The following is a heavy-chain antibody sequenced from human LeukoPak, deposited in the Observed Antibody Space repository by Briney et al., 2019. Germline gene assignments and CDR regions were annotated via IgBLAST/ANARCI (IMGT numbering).Heavy chain of an antibody. J-gene: IGHJ3*02. CDR2: IDTDGGDT. V-gene: IGHV3-74*01. Sequence: SGGSLRLSCATSGFSFISNWMHWLRQTPGKRLVWVSYIDTDGGDTNYADSVKGRFTISRDNAKNTLYLQMDSQRVDDTAVYFCARGPYYHYSVGHPDIWGHGTMVTVSS. D-gene: IGHD3-22*01. CDR1: GFSFISNW. CDR3: ARGPYYHYSVGHPDI.